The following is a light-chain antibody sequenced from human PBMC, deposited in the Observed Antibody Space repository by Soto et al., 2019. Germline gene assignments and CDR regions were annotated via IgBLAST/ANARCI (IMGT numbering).Light chain of an antibody. CDR2: EVT. CDR1: SSDVGGYNY. J-gene: IGLJ2*01. Sequence: QSALTQPPSASGSPGQSVSLSCSGMSSDVGGYNYVSWYLKHPRKAPKLMIYEVTKQPSGVPDRFSGSKSGNTASLTVSGLQAEDEADYYCSSYAGSNSVLFGGGTKLTVL. V-gene: IGLV2-8*01. CDR3: SSYAGSNSVL.